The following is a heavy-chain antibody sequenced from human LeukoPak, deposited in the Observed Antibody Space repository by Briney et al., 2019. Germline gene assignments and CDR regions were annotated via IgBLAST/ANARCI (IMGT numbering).Heavy chain of an antibody. CDR1: GFTFSSYW. D-gene: IGHD2-2*01. CDR2: IKQDGSEK. V-gene: IGHV3-7*01. Sequence: PGGSLRLSCAASGFTFSSYWMSWVRQAPGTGLEWVANIKQDGSEKYYVDSVKGRFTISRDNAKNSLYLQMNSLRAEDTAVYYCAREVSEACSSTSCLYYFDYWGQGTLVTVSS. CDR3: AREVSEACSSTSCLYYFDY. J-gene: IGHJ4*02.